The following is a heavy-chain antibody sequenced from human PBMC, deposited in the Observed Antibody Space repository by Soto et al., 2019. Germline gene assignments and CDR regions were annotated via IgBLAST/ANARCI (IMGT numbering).Heavy chain of an antibody. CDR3: LPIRYWRTGFDY. V-gene: IGHV3-9*01. D-gene: IGHD2-8*02. CDR1: GFTFRDYS. J-gene: IGHJ4*02. CDR2: INWSSDMI. Sequence: GGSLRLSCVATGFTFRDYSMYWVRQAPGKGLEWVASINWSSDMIGYAGSVRGRFTISRDNAKNSVFLQMSSLRDEDTAFYYCLPIRYWRTGFDYWGQGTLVTVSS.